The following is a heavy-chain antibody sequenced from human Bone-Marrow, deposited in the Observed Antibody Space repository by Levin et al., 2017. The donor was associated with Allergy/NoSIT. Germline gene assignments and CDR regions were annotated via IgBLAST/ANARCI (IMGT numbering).Heavy chain of an antibody. CDR1: GFTFSNYG. J-gene: IGHJ4*02. CDR2: ISGSGGTT. D-gene: IGHD5-12*01. V-gene: IGHV3-23*01. Sequence: GGSLRLSCAASGFTFSNYGMSWVRQAPGKGLEWLSAISGSGGTTYYADSVKGRFTISRDNSKNTLFLQMSRLRVEDTAVYFCAKVGRYSGFDMDYWGQGTLVTVSS. CDR3: AKVGRYSGFDMDY.